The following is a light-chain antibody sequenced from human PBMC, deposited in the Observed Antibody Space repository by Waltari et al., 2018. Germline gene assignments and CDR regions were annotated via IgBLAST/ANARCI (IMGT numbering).Light chain of an antibody. CDR2: GAS. J-gene: IGKJ1*01. V-gene: IGKV3-15*01. CDR3: QHYNNWPHWT. Sequence: PGERATLSCRASQSISSNLAWYQQKPGQAPRLLIYGASTRAAGIPARFSGSGSGTEFTLTISSLQSEDFAVYYCQHYNNWPHWTFGQGTKVEI. CDR1: QSISSN.